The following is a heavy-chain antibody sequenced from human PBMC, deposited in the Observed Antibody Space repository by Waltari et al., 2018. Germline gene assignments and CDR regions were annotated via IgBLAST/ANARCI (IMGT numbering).Heavy chain of an antibody. V-gene: IGHV4-39*01. CDR2: IYYRGNT. CDR3: ARYYFGSGSSHFDY. D-gene: IGHD3-10*01. J-gene: IGHJ4*02. Sequence: QLQLQESGPGLVTPSETLSLTCTVSGGSISRGTSYWAWIRQPPGKGLEWIGNIYYRGNTYYRQSLKSRVTISVDTSKNQFSLKLSSVTAADTAVYYCARYYFGSGSSHFDYWGQGTLLTVSS. CDR1: GGSISRGTSY.